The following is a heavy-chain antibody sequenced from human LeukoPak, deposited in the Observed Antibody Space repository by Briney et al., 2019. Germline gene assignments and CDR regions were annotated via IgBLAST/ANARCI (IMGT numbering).Heavy chain of an antibody. CDR1: GGSFSGYY. CDR3: ARVVWDGVIVAVQPAATLGSIDY. CDR2: VNHSGST. V-gene: IGHV4-34*01. J-gene: IGHJ4*02. D-gene: IGHD2-2*01. Sequence: SETLSLTCAVYGGSFSGYYWSWIRQPPGKGLEWIGEVNHSGSTNYSPSLKSRVTMSVATSKNQFSLNLSSVTAADTAVYYCARVVWDGVIVAVQPAATLGSIDYWGQGTLVTVSS.